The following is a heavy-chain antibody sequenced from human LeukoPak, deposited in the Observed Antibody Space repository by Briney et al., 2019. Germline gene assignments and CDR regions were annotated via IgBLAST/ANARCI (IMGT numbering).Heavy chain of an antibody. CDR3: ARGFLGYYGSGTYDYYFDH. Sequence: PSETLSLTCAVYGGSFSGYYWSWIRQPPGKGLEWIGEINHSGSTNYNPSLKSRVTISVDTSKNQFSLKLSSVTAADTAVYYCARGFLGYYGSGTYDYYFDHWGQGILVTVSS. J-gene: IGHJ4*02. V-gene: IGHV4-34*01. CDR1: GGSFSGYY. CDR2: INHSGST. D-gene: IGHD3-10*01.